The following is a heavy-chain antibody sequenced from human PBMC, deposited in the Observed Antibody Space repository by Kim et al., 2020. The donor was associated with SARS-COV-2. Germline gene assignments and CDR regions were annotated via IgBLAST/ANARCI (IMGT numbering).Heavy chain of an antibody. CDR1: GFTFRNYG. CDR3: ARRGCSSTGCYAFDI. Sequence: GGSLRLSCAASGFTFRNYGMHWVRQAPGKGLEWVALISSDGSNKYYADSVKGRFTISRDNSKNTLSLHMDSLRAEDTAVYYCARRGCSSTGCYAFDIWGQGTMVTVSS. D-gene: IGHD2-2*01. V-gene: IGHV3-30*03. CDR2: ISSDGSNK. J-gene: IGHJ3*02.